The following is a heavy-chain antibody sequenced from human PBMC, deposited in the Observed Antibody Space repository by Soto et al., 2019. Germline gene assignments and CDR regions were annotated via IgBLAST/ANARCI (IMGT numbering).Heavy chain of an antibody. D-gene: IGHD3-22*01. Sequence: QVQLQQWGAGLLKPSETLSLTCAVYGGSFSGYYWSWIRQPPGKGLEWIGEISHSGSTNYNPSLKSRVTISVDTSKNQFSLKLSSVTAADTAVYYCARGVYYYDSSGYTRFDFDYWGQGTLVTVSS. CDR2: ISHSGST. V-gene: IGHV4-34*01. J-gene: IGHJ4*02. CDR1: GGSFSGYY. CDR3: ARGVYYYDSSGYTRFDFDY.